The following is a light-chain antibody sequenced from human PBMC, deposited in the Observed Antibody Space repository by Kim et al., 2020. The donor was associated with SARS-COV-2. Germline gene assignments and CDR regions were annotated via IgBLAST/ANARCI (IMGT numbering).Light chain of an antibody. CDR1: QDISNY. V-gene: IGKV1-33*01. CDR2: GAS. Sequence: ASVGSSVTITCQAGQDISNYVNWYQQKTGKAPRLLIYGASNMETGAPSRFSGSGSGTHFTLTISSLQPEDIATYYCQHYDSMSAYTFGQGTKLEI. J-gene: IGKJ2*01. CDR3: QHYDSMSAYT.